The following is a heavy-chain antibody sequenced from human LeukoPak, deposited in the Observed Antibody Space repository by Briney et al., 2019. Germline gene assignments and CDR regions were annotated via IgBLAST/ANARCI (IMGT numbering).Heavy chain of an antibody. CDR1: GGSISSGSYY. V-gene: IGHV4-61*02. Sequence: SETLSLTCTVSGGSISSGSYYWSWIRQPAGKGLKWISRIYTSASTDSNPSLKSRVTISVDTSKNQFSLKLSSVTAADTAVYYCARDRSEDWNYNHYYCYYFMDVWGKGTTVTVSS. D-gene: IGHD1-7*01. J-gene: IGHJ6*03. CDR2: IYTSAST. CDR3: ARDRSEDWNYNHYYCYYFMDV.